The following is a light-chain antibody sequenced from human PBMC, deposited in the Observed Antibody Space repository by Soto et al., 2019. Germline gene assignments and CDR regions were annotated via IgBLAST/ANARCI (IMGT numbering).Light chain of an antibody. CDR2: EGS. CDR3: GSYASSRILV. CDR1: SSDVGSYNL. Sequence: QSALTQPASVSGSPGQSITISCTGTSSDVGSYNLVSWYQQHPGKAPKLMIYEGSKRPSGVSNRFSGSKSGNTASLTISGLQAEAGADFYCGSYASSRILVFGGGTKVPFL. V-gene: IGLV2-23*01. J-gene: IGLJ2*01.